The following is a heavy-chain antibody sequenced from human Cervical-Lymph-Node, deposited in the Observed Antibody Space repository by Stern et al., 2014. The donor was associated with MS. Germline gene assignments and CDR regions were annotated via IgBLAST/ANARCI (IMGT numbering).Heavy chain of an antibody. CDR1: GSTFTTYS. V-gene: IGHV1-46*01. CDR3: ATPLPYAI. CDR2: INPNDGRP. Sequence: VQLVQSGAEVKKPGASVKLSCKAPGSTFTTYSIHWLRQVPGQALVWLRIINPNDGRPTFAQNCQGRVTTTRETSTRTVYMELRSLTSEDAAVYVCATPLPYAIWGQGTQVTVSS. D-gene: IGHD4-17*01. J-gene: IGHJ4*02.